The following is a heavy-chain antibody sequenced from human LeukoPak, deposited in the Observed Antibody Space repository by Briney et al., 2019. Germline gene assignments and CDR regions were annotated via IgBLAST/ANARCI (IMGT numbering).Heavy chain of an antibody. CDR2: IYYSGST. CDR3: ARGWSLGITGTLRMYYYYGMDV. CDR1: GGSISSGGYY. V-gene: IGHV4-31*03. Sequence: PSETLSLTCTVSGGSISSGGYYWSWIRQHPGKGLEWIGYIYYSGSTYYNPSLKSRVTISVDTSKNQFSLKLSSVTAADTAVYYCARGWSLGITGTLRMYYYYGMDVWGQGTTVTVSS. D-gene: IGHD1-7*01. J-gene: IGHJ6*02.